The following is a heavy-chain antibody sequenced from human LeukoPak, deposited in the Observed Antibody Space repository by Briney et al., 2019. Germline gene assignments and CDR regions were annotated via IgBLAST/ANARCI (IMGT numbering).Heavy chain of an antibody. V-gene: IGHV1-2*02. CDR3: AGGDASVLLWFGELLE. J-gene: IGHJ4*02. CDR1: GYTFTGYY. Sequence: ASVKVSCKASGYTFTGYYMHWVRQAPGQGLEWMGWINPNSGGTNYAQKFQGRVTMTRDTSISTAYMELSRLRSDDTAVYYCAGGDASVLLWFGELLEWGQGTLVTVSS. D-gene: IGHD3-10*01. CDR2: INPNSGGT.